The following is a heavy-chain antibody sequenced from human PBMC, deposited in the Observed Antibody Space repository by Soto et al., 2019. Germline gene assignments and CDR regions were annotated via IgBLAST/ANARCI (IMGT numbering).Heavy chain of an antibody. CDR2: ISYDGSNK. CDR3: AKDYNYYGSGSYLGWFDP. J-gene: IGHJ5*02. Sequence: QTGGSLRLSCAASGFTFSSYGMHWVRQAPGKGLEWVAVISYDGSNKYYADSVKGRFTISRDNSKNTLYLQMNSLRAEDTAVYYCAKDYNYYGSGSYLGWFDPWGQGTLVTVSS. V-gene: IGHV3-30*18. CDR1: GFTFSSYG. D-gene: IGHD3-10*01.